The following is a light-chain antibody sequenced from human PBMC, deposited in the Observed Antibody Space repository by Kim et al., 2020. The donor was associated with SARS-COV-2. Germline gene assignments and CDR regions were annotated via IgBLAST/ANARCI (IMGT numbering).Light chain of an antibody. Sequence: VAPGQTASIACSGDKLGDKYACWYQQKPGQSPVLVIYQDSKRPSGIPERFSGSNSGNTATLTISGTQAMDEADYYCQAWDSSTEVFGTGTKVTVL. CDR1: KLGDKY. CDR2: QDS. V-gene: IGLV3-1*01. J-gene: IGLJ1*01. CDR3: QAWDSSTEV.